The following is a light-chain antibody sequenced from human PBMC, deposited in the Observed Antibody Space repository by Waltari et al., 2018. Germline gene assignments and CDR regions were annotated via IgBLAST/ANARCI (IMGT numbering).Light chain of an antibody. CDR1: QSVSSSY. CDR3: QQYGSSLYT. Sequence: ENVLTQSPGTLPLPPGEGATLSCRASQSVSSSYLAWYQQKPGQAPRLLIYGASSRATGIPDRFSGSGSGTDFTLTISRLEPEDFAVYYCQQYGSSLYTFGQGTKLEI. CDR2: GAS. V-gene: IGKV3-20*01. J-gene: IGKJ2*01.